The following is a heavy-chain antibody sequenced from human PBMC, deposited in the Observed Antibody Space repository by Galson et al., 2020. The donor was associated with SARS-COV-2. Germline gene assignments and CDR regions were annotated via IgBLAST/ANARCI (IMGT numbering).Heavy chain of an antibody. D-gene: IGHD3-10*01. Sequence: GESLKISCAASGFIFSNYAMNWVRQAPGKGLEWVAVLSYDGSNKDYADSVKGRFTISRDNSKDTLYLYMNSLSAEDTAVYYCARVLRPRTYWDYYLDYWGQGTLVTVSS. CDR2: LSYDGSNK. CDR1: GFIFSNYA. J-gene: IGHJ4*02. CDR3: ARVLRPRTYWDYYLDY. V-gene: IGHV3-30-3*01.